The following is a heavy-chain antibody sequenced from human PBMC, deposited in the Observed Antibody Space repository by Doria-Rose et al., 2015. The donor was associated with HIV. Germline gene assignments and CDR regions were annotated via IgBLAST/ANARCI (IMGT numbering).Heavy chain of an antibody. V-gene: IGHV3-11*04. Sequence: QVQLVESGGGLVKPGGSLRLSCAASGFSFSDYYMSWIRQAPGEGLEWVAYISNSNSGPTIYYADSVKGRFTISRDNAKNSLYLQMNSLRAEDTAVYYCARDAYYFGSGSKHLLGYWGQGTLVTVSS. CDR2: ISNSNSGPTI. CDR3: ARDAYYFGSGSKHLLGY. D-gene: IGHD3-10*01. CDR1: GFSFSDYY. J-gene: IGHJ4*02.